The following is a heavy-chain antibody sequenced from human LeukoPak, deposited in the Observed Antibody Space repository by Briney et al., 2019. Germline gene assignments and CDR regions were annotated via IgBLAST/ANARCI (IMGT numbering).Heavy chain of an antibody. D-gene: IGHD3-10*01. Sequence: PGGSLRPSRAASGLTFSNYAMNWVRQAPGKGLEWVAVISGRGDSTYFPDSVKGRPTISRDGSKNMVFLQMNSLRVEDTAIYYCAKSSTRDAPLGNFDYWGQGPLVTVSS. V-gene: IGHV3-23*01. CDR1: GLTFSNYA. CDR3: AKSSTRDAPLGNFDY. CDR2: ISGRGDST. J-gene: IGHJ4*02.